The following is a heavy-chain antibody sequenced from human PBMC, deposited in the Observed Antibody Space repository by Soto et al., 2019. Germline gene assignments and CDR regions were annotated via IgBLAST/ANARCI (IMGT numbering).Heavy chain of an antibody. Sequence: GASVKVSCKASGYTFTGYYMHWVRQAPGQGLEWMGWINPNSGGTNYAQKFQGWVTMTRDTSISTAYMELSRLRSDDTAVYYCARGPPDIVVVPAAIRIYGMDVWGQGTTVTVSS. D-gene: IGHD2-2*01. CDR1: GYTFTGYY. CDR2: INPNSGGT. J-gene: IGHJ6*02. CDR3: ARGPPDIVVVPAAIRIYGMDV. V-gene: IGHV1-2*04.